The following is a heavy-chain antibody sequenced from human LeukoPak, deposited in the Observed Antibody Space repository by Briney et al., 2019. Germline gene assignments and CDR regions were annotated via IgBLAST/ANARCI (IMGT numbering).Heavy chain of an antibody. Sequence: PSETLSLTCTVSGGSISTYYWSWIRQPAGKGPEWIGRIYSSGSTYYNPSLKSRVTISVDTSKNQFSLKLSSVTAADTAVYYCARDRWLRLGGFDYWGQGTLVTVSS. CDR2: IYSSGST. V-gene: IGHV4-4*07. CDR3: ARDRWLRLGGFDY. CDR1: GGSISTYY. J-gene: IGHJ4*02. D-gene: IGHD5-12*01.